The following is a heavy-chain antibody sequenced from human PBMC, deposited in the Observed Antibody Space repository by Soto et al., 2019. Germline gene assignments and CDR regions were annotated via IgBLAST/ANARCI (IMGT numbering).Heavy chain of an antibody. D-gene: IGHD6-19*01. CDR1: GFTFYSFA. Sequence: GGSLRLSCAASGFTFYSFAMNWVRQAPGKGPEWVSAISGSGESTYYADSVKGRFTISRDNSKNTLYLQLNSLRAEDTAIYYCANLWYNSGWRDYWGQGTLVTVSS. J-gene: IGHJ4*02. CDR2: ISGSGEST. V-gene: IGHV3-23*01. CDR3: ANLWYNSGWRDY.